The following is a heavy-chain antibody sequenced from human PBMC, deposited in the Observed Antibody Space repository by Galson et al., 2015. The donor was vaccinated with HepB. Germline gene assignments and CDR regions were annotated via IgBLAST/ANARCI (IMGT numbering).Heavy chain of an antibody. CDR2: IKQDGSNK. J-gene: IGHJ4*02. D-gene: IGHD6-25*01. CDR3: ARDLQGAAATTRFDY. CDR1: GFTFSSYW. Sequence: SLRLSCAASGFTFSSYWMSWVRQAPGKGLEWVANIKQDGSNKYYADSVKGRFTISRDNSKNALYLQMNSLRAEDTAVYSCARDLQGAAATTRFDYWGQGTLVTVSS. V-gene: IGHV3-7*01.